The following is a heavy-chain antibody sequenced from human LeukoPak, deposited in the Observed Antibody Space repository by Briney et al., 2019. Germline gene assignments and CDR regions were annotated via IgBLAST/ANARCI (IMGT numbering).Heavy chain of an antibody. CDR2: IWYDGSKK. D-gene: IGHD4-23*01. Sequence: GRSLRLSCAASGFTFTNHGFHWVRQAPGKGLEWVVLIWYDGSKKVYVDSVKGRFTISRDDPKNTLYLQMNSLRDEDTAVYYCARDLGNFDRGGSYFGYWGQGTLVTVSS. V-gene: IGHV3-33*01. CDR3: ARDLGNFDRGGSYFGY. CDR1: GFTFTNHG. J-gene: IGHJ4*02.